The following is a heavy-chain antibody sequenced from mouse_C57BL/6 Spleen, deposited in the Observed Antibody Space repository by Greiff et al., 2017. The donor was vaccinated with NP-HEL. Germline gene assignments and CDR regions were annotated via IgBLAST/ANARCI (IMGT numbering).Heavy chain of an antibody. J-gene: IGHJ3*01. CDR3: AISSYYGYDAY. V-gene: IGHV1-74*01. Sequence: QVQLQQSGAELVKPGASVKVSCKASGYTFTSYWMHWVKQRPGQGLEWIGRIHPSDSDTNYNQKFKGKATLTVDKSSSTAYMQLSSLTSEDSAVYYCAISSYYGYDAYWGQGTLVTVSA. D-gene: IGHD2-9*01. CDR2: IHPSDSDT. CDR1: GYTFTSYW.